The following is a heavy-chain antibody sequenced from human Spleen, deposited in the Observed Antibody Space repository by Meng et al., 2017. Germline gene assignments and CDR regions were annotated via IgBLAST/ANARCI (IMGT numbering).Heavy chain of an antibody. CDR3: ATVGATIDWFDY. Sequence: QVQLVQSGAEGKRPGSSVKVSCKAPGGTFNSYAISWVRQAPGQGLEWMGRINPNSGGTNYAQKFQGRVTMTRDTSISTAYMELSRLRSDDTAVYYCATVGATIDWFDYWGQGTLVTVSS. CDR2: INPNSGGT. CDR1: GGTFNSYA. J-gene: IGHJ4*02. V-gene: IGHV1-2*06. D-gene: IGHD1-26*01.